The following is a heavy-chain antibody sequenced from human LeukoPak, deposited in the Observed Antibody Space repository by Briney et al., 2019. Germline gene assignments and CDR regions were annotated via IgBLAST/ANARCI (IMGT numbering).Heavy chain of an antibody. D-gene: IGHD3-10*02. J-gene: IGHJ6*04. CDR1: GFTFSSYW. CDR3: AELGITMIGGV. V-gene: IGHV3-74*01. Sequence: GGSLRLSCAASGFTFSSYWMHWVRQAPGKGLVWVSRINSDGSNTSYADSVKGRFTISRDNAKNTLYLQMNSLRAEDTAVYYCAELGITMIGGVWGKGTTVTISS. CDR2: INSDGSNT.